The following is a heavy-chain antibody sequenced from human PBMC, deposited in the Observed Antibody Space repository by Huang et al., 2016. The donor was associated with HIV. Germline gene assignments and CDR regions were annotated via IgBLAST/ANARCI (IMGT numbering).Heavy chain of an antibody. D-gene: IGHD2-2*03. CDR1: GTSMTSSTFY. V-gene: IGHV4-39*02. CDR3: AREVRSVDTDRPDGYYYRGLDV. CDR2: VYFFGNT. Sequence: QLRESGPGLVKPSETLSLTCSAPGTSMTSSTFYWGWFRQPPGRGLEWMGSVYFFGNTYYNPALKSLVIISIDTANKHYAMRLTAVTAADTAVYFCAREVRSVDTDRPDGYYYRGLDVWGQGTTVIVSS. J-gene: IGHJ6*02.